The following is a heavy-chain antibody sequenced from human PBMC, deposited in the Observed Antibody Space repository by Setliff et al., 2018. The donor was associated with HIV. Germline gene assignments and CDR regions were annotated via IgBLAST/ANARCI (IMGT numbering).Heavy chain of an antibody. D-gene: IGHD6-6*01. Sequence: PGESLKISCAASGFTFSDYWMHWVRQAPGKGLVWVSRITADGSSTRYADLVKGRFTISRDNSKNTLYLQMNSLRGEDTAVYYRAKGARGPPHRTPVLPFDYWGQGTLVTVSS. CDR2: ITADGSST. J-gene: IGHJ4*02. CDR3: AKGARGPPHRTPVLPFDY. CDR1: GFTFSDYW. V-gene: IGHV3-74*01.